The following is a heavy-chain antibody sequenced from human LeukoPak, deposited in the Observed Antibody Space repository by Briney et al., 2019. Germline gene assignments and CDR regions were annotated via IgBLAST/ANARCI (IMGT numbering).Heavy chain of an antibody. CDR3: AREGLNYYFDY. CDR2: IGANGGST. CDR1: GVTFNNYA. V-gene: IGHV3-23*01. Sequence: QPGGSLRLSCAASGVTFNNYALNWVRQAPGKGLEWVSVIGANGGSTFYADSVKGRFTISSDNSKNTLYLQMNSLRAEDTAAYYCAREGLNYYFDYWGQGTLVTVSS. J-gene: IGHJ4*02. D-gene: IGHD3/OR15-3a*01.